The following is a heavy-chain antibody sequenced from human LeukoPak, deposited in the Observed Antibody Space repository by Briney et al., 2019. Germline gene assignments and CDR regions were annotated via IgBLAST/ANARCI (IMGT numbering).Heavy chain of an antibody. CDR1: GVSSSSSY. D-gene: IGHD2-2*01. CDR2: IFYTGDS. V-gene: IGHV4-59*08. J-gene: IGHJ4*02. CDR3: ARHRFASTLDS. Sequence: PSETLSLACTVSGVSSSSSYWSWIRQPPGKGLEWIGYIFYTGDSNHNPSFKSRVSISLDTSKDQISLKLSSVDAADTAVYYCARHRFASTLDSWGQGTLVTVSS.